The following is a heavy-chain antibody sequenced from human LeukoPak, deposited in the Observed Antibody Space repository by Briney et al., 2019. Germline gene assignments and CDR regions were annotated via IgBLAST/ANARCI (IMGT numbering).Heavy chain of an antibody. CDR2: ISYDGSNK. J-gene: IGHJ5*02. V-gene: IGHV3-30-3*01. CDR1: GFTFSSYA. D-gene: IGHD2-2*01. Sequence: GRSLRLSCAASGFTFSSYAMHWVRQAPGKGLEWVAVISYDGSNKYYADSVKGRFTISRDNSKNTLYLQMNSLRAEDTAVYYCAKENFIVVVPAAAFDPWGQGTLVTVSS. CDR3: AKENFIVVVPAAAFDP.